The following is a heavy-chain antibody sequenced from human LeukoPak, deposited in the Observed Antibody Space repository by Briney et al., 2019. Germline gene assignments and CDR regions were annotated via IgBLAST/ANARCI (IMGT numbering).Heavy chain of an antibody. V-gene: IGHV3-48*04. Sequence: GGSLRLSCAASGFTFSSYSMNWVRQAPGKGLEWVSYISSSSSTMYYADSVKGRFTISRDNAKNSLYLQMNSLRAEDAAVYYCARGGYRGGGFDYWGQGTLVTVSS. CDR1: GFTFSSYS. CDR3: ARGGYRGGGFDY. J-gene: IGHJ4*02. D-gene: IGHD6-13*01. CDR2: ISSSSSTM.